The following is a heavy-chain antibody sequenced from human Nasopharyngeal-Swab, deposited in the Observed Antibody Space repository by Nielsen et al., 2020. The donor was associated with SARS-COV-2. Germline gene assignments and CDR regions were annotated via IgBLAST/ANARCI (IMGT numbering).Heavy chain of an antibody. CDR2: IKSKTDGGTT. D-gene: IGHD4-11*01. J-gene: IGHJ6*02. V-gene: IGHV3-15*01. CDR1: GFTFSNAW. CDR3: TTVAPYSNYVLDYGMDV. Sequence: GESLKISCAASGFTFSNAWMSWVRQAPGKGPEWVGRIKSKTDGGTTDYAAPVKGRFTISRDDSKNTLYLQMNSLKTEDTAVYYCTTVAPYSNYVLDYGMDVWGQGTTVTVSS.